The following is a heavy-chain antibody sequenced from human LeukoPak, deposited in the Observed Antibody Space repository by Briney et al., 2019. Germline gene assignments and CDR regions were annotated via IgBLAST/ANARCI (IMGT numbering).Heavy chain of an antibody. Sequence: PSETLSLTCAVYGGSFSGYYWSWIRQPPGKGLEWIGEINHSGSTNYNPSLKSRVTISVDTSKNQFSLKLSSVTAADTAVYYCARDYGGNLFDYWGQGTLVTVSS. D-gene: IGHD4-23*01. CDR1: GGSFSGYY. CDR2: INHSGST. J-gene: IGHJ4*02. CDR3: ARDYGGNLFDY. V-gene: IGHV4-34*01.